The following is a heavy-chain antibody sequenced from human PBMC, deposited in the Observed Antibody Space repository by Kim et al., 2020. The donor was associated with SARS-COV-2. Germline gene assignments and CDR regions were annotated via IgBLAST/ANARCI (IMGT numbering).Heavy chain of an antibody. J-gene: IGHJ4*02. CDR1: GFTFSSYS. CDR3: ARAFDWLSPYYFDY. CDR2: ITSSRSNI. V-gene: IGHV3-21*01. Sequence: GGSLRLSCAASGFTFSSYSMNWVRQAPGKGLEWVSSITSSRSNIYYADSVKGRFTISRDNAKNTLYLQMNSLRAEDTAVYYCARAFDWLSPYYFDYWGQGTLVTVSS. D-gene: IGHD3-9*01.